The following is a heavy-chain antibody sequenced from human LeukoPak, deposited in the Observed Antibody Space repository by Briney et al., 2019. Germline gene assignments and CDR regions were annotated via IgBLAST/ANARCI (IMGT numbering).Heavy chain of an antibody. J-gene: IGHJ4*02. CDR2: ISSSGSTI. CDR3: ARLPAYCSSSSCYSDY. V-gene: IGHV3-11*04. Sequence: GGSLRLSCAASGFTFSDYYMSWIRQAPGKGLEWVSYISSSGSTIYYADSVKGRFTISRDNAKNSLFLQMNSLRAEDTAVYYCARLPAYCSSSSCYSDYWGQGTLVTVSS. CDR1: GFTFSDYY. D-gene: IGHD2-2*01.